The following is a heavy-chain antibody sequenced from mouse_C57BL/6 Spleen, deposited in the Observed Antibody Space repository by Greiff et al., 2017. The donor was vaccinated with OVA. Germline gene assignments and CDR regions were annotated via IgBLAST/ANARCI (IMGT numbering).Heavy chain of an antibody. CDR3: ARSGLYYYGSSYRYFGV. V-gene: IGHV1-50*01. CDR2: IDPSDSYT. Sequence: QVQLQQPGAELVKPGASVKLSCKASGYTFTSYWMQWVQQRPGQGLEWIGEIDPSDSYTNSNQKFKGKATLTVGTSSSTAYMQLSSLTSEDSAVYYCARSGLYYYGSSYRYFGVWGTGTTVTVSS. D-gene: IGHD1-1*01. J-gene: IGHJ1*03. CDR1: GYTFTSYW.